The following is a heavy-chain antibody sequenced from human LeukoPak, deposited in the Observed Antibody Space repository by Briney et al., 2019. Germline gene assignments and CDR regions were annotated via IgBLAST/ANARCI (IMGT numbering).Heavy chain of an antibody. CDR3: ARDGAGITMVRGYKNWFDP. V-gene: IGHV4-59*02. CDR2: IYYTGTT. Sequence: SVTLSLTCTVSGFSVSDNYWSWLRQPPGKGLEWIAFIYYTGTTNYNPSLKSRVTTSVDTSKNQFSLKLNSVTAADTAVYYCARDGAGITMVRGYKNWFDPWGQGTLVTVSS. D-gene: IGHD3-10*01. J-gene: IGHJ5*02. CDR1: GFSVSDNY.